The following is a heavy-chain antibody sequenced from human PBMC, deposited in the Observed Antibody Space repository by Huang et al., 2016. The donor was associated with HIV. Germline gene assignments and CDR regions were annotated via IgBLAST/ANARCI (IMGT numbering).Heavy chain of an antibody. CDR3: ARDPRIQSWLNFFDY. V-gene: IGHV3-74*01. CDR1: GFSISSYW. J-gene: IGHJ4*02. Sequence: EVQLVESGGGLVQPGGSLRLSCAASGFSISSYWMHLVRQAPGKGMVGVSRSNRDGGSTSYADSVKGRFTISRDNAKNTLYLQMNSLRAEDTAVYYCARDPRIQSWLNFFDYWGQGTLVSVSS. CDR2: SNRDGGST. D-gene: IGHD3-22*01.